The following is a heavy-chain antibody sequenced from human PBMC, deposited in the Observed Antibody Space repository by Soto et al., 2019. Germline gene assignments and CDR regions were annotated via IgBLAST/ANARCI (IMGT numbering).Heavy chain of an antibody. D-gene: IGHD3-3*01. CDR2: VYYSGTT. J-gene: IGHJ5*02. CDR1: GGFIISCAYY. Sequence: SETLSLTCTVSGGFIISCAYYWSWIRQHPGKGLEWIGYVYYSGTTYYNPSLKSRVTISVDTSKNQFSLKLSSVTAADTAVYYCSIPGPSLSGSRVVPW. CDR3: SIPGPSLSGSRVVP. V-gene: IGHV4-31*03.